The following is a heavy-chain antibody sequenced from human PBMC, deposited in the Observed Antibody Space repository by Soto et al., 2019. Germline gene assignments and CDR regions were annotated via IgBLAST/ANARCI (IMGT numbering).Heavy chain of an antibody. V-gene: IGHV4-34*01. Sequence: SSETLSLTCAVYGGSFSADYWSWIRQPPGKGLEWIAEISHGGSTNYNPSLESRVTMSLDASNNRLSLTLTSVTAADTAVYYCARSPGDAFDLWGQGTMVTVSS. CDR3: ARSPGDAFDL. J-gene: IGHJ3*01. CDR2: ISHGGST. CDR1: GGSFSADY.